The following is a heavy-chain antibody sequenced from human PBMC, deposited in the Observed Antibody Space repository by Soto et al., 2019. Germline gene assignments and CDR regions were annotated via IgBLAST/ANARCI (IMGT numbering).Heavy chain of an antibody. CDR2: IYHSVTT. CDR1: GGSISSGGYS. CDR3: ARGPTLAY. V-gene: IGHV4-30-2*01. J-gene: IGHJ4*02. Sequence: SETLSLTCAVSGGSISSGGYSWSWIRQPPGKGLECIGYIYHSVTTYYNPSLKSRVTISVDRSKNQFSLKLSSVTAADTAVYYCARGPTLAYWGQ.